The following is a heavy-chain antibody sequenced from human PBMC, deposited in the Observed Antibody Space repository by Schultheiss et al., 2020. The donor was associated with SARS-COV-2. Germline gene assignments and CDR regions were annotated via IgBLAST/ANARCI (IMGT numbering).Heavy chain of an antibody. Sequence: GGSLRLSCAASGFTFSSYAMSWVRQAPGKGLEWVSAISGSGGSTYYADSVKGRFTISRDNAKNSLCLQMNSLRAEDTALYYCAKSACSGGSCYAFDYWGQGTLVTVSS. CDR1: GFTFSSYA. D-gene: IGHD2-15*01. J-gene: IGHJ4*02. CDR2: ISGSGGST. V-gene: IGHV3-23*01. CDR3: AKSACSGGSCYAFDY.